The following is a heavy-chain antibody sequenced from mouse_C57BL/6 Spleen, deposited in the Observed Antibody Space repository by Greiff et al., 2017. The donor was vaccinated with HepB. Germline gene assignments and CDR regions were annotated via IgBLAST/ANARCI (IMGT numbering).Heavy chain of an antibody. D-gene: IGHD2-5*01. CDR2: ISSGGSYT. CDR1: GFTFSSYG. J-gene: IGHJ1*03. V-gene: IGHV5-6*01. CDR3: ARSNYSTYWYFDV. Sequence: EVKLQESGGDLVKPGGSLKLSCAASGFTFSSYGMSWVRQTPDKRLEWVATISSGGSYTYYPDSVKGRFTISRDNAKNTLYLQMSSLKSEDTAMYYCARSNYSTYWYFDVWGTGTTVTVSS.